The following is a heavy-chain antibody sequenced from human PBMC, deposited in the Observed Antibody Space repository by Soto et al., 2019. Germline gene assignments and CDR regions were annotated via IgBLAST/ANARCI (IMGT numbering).Heavy chain of an antibody. D-gene: IGHD6-13*01. V-gene: IGHV1-69*01. CDR1: GGTFSTYP. CDR3: SRGATHGSSWYFWFDP. J-gene: IGHJ5*02. Sequence: QVKLVQSGAEVRMPGSSVKVSCKASGGTFSTYPINWVRQAPGQGLEWMGGIIPLFGTTNYAQKFKGRVTITADESTSPDYMELSSLRAEDAAVYYCSRGATHGSSWYFWFDPWGQGTLVTVSS. CDR2: IIPLFGTT.